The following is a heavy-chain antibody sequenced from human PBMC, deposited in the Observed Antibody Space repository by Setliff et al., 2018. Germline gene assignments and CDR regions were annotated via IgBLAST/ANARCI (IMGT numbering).Heavy chain of an antibody. CDR2: VCASGSCGTGTT. CDR3: ARNPASGAYYSSRPFHFDY. Sequence: PSETLSLTCTVSGGSIIGYHWSWIRQPPGQGLEWLGYVCASGSCGTGTTSYNPSLKSRVTISVDTSKNQFSLRLTSVTAADTAIYYCARNPASGAYYSSRPFHFDYWGQGALVTVSS. V-gene: IGHV4-4*08. D-gene: IGHD3-22*01. CDR1: GGSIIGYH. J-gene: IGHJ4*02.